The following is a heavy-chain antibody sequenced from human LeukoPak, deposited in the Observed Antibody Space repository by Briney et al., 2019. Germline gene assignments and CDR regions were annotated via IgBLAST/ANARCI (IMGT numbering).Heavy chain of an antibody. CDR1: GGSMISYY. Sequence: SETLSLTCTVSGGSMISYYWSWFRQSPGKGLEWIGHIYTSGSTNYNPSLKSRATISVATSQNQFSLKLSSVTAADTAVHYCARHAISSAFFHYWGQGTLVTVSS. V-gene: IGHV4-4*09. J-gene: IGHJ4*02. CDR2: IYTSGST. CDR3: ARHAISSAFFHY. D-gene: IGHD3-22*01.